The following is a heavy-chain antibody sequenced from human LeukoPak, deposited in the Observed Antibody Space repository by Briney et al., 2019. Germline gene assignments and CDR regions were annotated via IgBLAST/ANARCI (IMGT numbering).Heavy chain of an antibody. D-gene: IGHD3-3*01. CDR2: IYYSGST. CDR3: ARLSPSGYHSDY. J-gene: IGHJ4*02. CDR1: GGSISSSSYY. Sequence: SETLSLTCTVSGGSISSSSYYWGWIRQPPGKGLGWIGSIYYSGSTYYNPSLKSRVTISVDTSKNQFSLKLSSVTAADTAVYYCARLSPSGYHSDYWGQGTLVTVSS. V-gene: IGHV4-39*01.